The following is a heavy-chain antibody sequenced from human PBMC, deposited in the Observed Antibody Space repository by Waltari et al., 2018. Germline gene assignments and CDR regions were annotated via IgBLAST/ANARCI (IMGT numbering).Heavy chain of an antibody. J-gene: IGHJ4*02. V-gene: IGHV3-74*01. D-gene: IGHD6-13*01. CDR3: VLYSSSFLGDC. Sequence: EVQLVESGGGLVQPGGSLRLSCAASGFTFSPYWMHCVRQAPGKGLVSVSHINTDGSITNYADSVKGRFTISRDNAKNTLFLQMNSLRAEDTAVYYCVLYSSSFLGDCWGQGTLVTVSS. CDR2: INTDGSIT. CDR1: GFTFSPYW.